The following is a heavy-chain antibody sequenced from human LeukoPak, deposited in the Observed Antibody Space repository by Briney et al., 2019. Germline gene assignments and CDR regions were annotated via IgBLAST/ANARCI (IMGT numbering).Heavy chain of an antibody. J-gene: IGHJ4*02. V-gene: IGHV6-1*01. D-gene: IGHD1-26*01. Sequence: SQTLSLTCAISGDSVSSNSAAWNWIRQSPSRGLEWLGRTYYRSKWYNDYAVSVKSRITIKPDTSKNQFSLQLNSVTPEDTAVYYCAREGVIVGATGPFDYWGQGTLVTVSS. CDR1: GDSVSSNSAA. CDR3: AREGVIVGATGPFDY. CDR2: TYYRSKWYN.